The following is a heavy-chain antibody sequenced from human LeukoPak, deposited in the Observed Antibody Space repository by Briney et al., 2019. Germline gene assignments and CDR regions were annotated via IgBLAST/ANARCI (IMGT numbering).Heavy chain of an antibody. D-gene: IGHD3-10*01. CDR2: IYSGGST. J-gene: IGHJ4*02. CDR3: ARPYYGSGSYYLDY. Sequence: PGGSLRLSCAASGFTVSSNYMSWVSQAPGKGLEWVSVIYSGGSTYYADSVKGRFTISRDNSKNTLYLQMNSLRAEDTAVYYCARPYYGSGSYYLDYWGQGTLVTVSS. V-gene: IGHV3-53*01. CDR1: GFTVSSNY.